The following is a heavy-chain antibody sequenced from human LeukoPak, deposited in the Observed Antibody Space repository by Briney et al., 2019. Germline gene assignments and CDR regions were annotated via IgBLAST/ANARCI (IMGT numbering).Heavy chain of an antibody. V-gene: IGHV1-18*01. CDR1: GYTFTSYG. CDR3: ARAVMITFGGVIGAFDI. J-gene: IGHJ3*02. Sequence: ASVKVSCKASGYTFTSYGISWVRQAPGQGLEWMGWISAYNGNTNYAQKLQGRVTMTTDTSTSTAYMELRSLRFDDTAVYYCARAVMITFGGVIGAFDIWGQGTMVTVSS. CDR2: ISAYNGNT. D-gene: IGHD3-16*01.